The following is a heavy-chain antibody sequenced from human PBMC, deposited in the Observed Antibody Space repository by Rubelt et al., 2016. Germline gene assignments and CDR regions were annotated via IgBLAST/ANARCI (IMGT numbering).Heavy chain of an antibody. V-gene: IGHV3-66*01. CDR3: ARVSRFGEPDY. CDR1: GFTFSSYW. Sequence: EVQLVESGGGLVQPGGSLRLSCAASGFTFSSYWMSWVRQAPGKGLEWVSVIYSGGSTYYADSVKGRFTLSRDNSKNTLYLQMNSLRAEDTAVYYCARVSRFGEPDYWGQGTLVTVSS. D-gene: IGHD3-10*01. J-gene: IGHJ4*02. CDR2: IYSGGST.